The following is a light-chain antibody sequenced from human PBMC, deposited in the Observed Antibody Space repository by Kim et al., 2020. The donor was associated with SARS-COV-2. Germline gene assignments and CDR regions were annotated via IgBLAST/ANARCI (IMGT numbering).Light chain of an antibody. Sequence: ASVGDRVTITCRASQSISSYLNWYQQKPGKTPKLLIYAASSLQSGVPSRFSGSGSGTDFTLTISSLQPEDFATYYCQQSYSTPVTFGPGTKVDIK. J-gene: IGKJ3*01. CDR3: QQSYSTPVT. CDR2: AAS. CDR1: QSISSY. V-gene: IGKV1-39*01.